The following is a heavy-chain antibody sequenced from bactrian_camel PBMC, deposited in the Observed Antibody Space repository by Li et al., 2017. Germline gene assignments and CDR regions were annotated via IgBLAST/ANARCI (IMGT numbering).Heavy chain of an antibody. J-gene: IGHJ4*01. Sequence: QVQLVESGGGSVQSGGSLRLSCAAPQFPFSRYCMGWFRQAPGTEREAVATIYAGGDSTWYSESVKGRFTISQDNAKNTVYLQLDSLKPEDTAVYYCAADPDRVYYSGGYQFRYWGQGTQVTVS. CDR3: AADPDRVYYSGGYQFRY. D-gene: IGHD2*01. V-gene: IGHV3S29*01. CDR2: IYAGGDST. CDR1: QFPFSRYC.